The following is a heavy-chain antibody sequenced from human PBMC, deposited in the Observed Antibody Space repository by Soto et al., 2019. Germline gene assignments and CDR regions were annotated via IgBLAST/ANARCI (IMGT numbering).Heavy chain of an antibody. V-gene: IGHV1-69*13. J-gene: IGHJ5*02. D-gene: IGHD6-6*01. CDR3: ARSRSSIAALDWFDP. CDR1: GGTFSSYA. CDR2: IIPIFGTA. Sequence: GASVKVSCKASGGTFSSYAISWVRQAPGQGLEWMGGIIPIFGTANYAQKFQGRVTITADESTSTAYMELSSLRSEDTVVYYCARSRSSIAALDWFDPWGQGTLVTVSS.